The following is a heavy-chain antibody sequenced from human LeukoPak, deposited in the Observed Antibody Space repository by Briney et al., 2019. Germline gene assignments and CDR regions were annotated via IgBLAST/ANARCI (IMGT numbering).Heavy chain of an antibody. J-gene: IGHJ4*02. V-gene: IGHV1-18*01. Sequence: ASVKVSCKASGYTFTSYGISWVRQAPGQGPEWMGWISGYNGYTKNVQKFQGRVTMITDTSTSTAYMELRSLRSDDTAVYYCARDFIAVAGTRYSYFDYWGQGTLVTVSP. D-gene: IGHD6-19*01. CDR2: ISGYNGYT. CDR3: ARDFIAVAGTRYSYFDY. CDR1: GYTFTSYG.